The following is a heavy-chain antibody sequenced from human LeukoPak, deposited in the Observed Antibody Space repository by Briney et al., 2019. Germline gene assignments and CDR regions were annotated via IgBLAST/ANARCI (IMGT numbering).Heavy chain of an antibody. D-gene: IGHD6-19*01. J-gene: IGHJ4*02. V-gene: IGHV3-7*01. CDR1: GFTFSRYW. CDR3: ARVSKKQWLVGYYFDY. Sequence: PGGSLRLSCAASGFTFSRYWMSWVRQAPGKGLEWVANIKQDGSEKYYVDSVKGRFTISRDNAKNSLYLQMNSLRAEDTAVYYCARVSKKQWLVGYYFDYWGQGTLVTVSS. CDR2: IKQDGSEK.